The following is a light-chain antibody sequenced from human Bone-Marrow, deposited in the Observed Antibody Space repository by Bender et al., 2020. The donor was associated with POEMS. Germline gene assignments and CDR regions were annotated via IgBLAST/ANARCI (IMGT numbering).Light chain of an antibody. CDR2: AVS. CDR1: SSDVGAYNY. CDR3: ASYARSSTLYV. J-gene: IGLJ1*01. Sequence: QSALTQPASVSGSPGQSITISCTGTSSDVGAYNYVSWYQQHPGKAPKVLIYAVSNRPSGVSDRFSGSKSGNTASLTISGLQAEDEADYYCASYARSSTLYVFGTATKVSVL. V-gene: IGLV2-14*03.